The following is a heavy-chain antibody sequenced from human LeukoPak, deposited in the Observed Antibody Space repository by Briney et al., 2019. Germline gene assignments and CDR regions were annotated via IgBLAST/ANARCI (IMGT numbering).Heavy chain of an antibody. J-gene: IGHJ4*02. D-gene: IGHD6-13*01. V-gene: IGHV3-9*01. CDR3: VKVTAAGFVDH. CDR2: IGWNSGGI. CDR1: GFTFDDYV. Sequence: GCSLTLSCAASGFTFDDYVMHWVRQAPGKGLEGVSGIGWNSGGIVYADSVKGRFTISRDNAKKSLYLQMNSLGAEDTALYYCVKVTAAGFVDHWGQGTLVTVSS.